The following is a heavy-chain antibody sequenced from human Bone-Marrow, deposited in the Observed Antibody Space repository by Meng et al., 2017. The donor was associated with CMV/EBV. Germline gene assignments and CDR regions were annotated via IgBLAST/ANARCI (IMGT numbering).Heavy chain of an antibody. CDR1: GFTFSNYG. CDR2: IRYDGTNK. D-gene: IGHD3-3*01. CDR3: ANLAPWN. Sequence: GGSLRLSCTASGFTFSNYGFHWVHQAPGKGLEGVAFIRYDGTNKFYADSVKDRFTISRDNSKNTLYLEMSRLRTEDTAVYYCANLAPWNWGRGTLVTVSS. J-gene: IGHJ1*01. V-gene: IGHV3-30*02.